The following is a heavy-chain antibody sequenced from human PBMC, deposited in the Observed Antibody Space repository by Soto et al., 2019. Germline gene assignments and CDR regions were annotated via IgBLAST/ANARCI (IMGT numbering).Heavy chain of an antibody. CDR1: GFTFRSYG. V-gene: IGHV3-33*01. CDR2: LWPDGSHE. D-gene: IGHD3-3*01. Sequence: QVELVESGGGVVQPGRSLRLSCEASGFTFRSYGMSWVRQAPGKGLECVAVLWPDGSHETYADSVKGRFTISRDKSKNTVFLQMNSLRAEDTAVYYCARSTLAWLFVFDFWGQGTQVTVSS. J-gene: IGHJ4*02. CDR3: ARSTLAWLFVFDF.